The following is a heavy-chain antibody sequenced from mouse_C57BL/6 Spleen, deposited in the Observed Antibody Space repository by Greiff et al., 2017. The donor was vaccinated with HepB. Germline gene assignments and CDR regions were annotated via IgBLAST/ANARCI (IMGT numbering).Heavy chain of an antibody. V-gene: IGHV5-9*01. CDR3: ARDYGSRRWYFDV. J-gene: IGHJ1*03. Sequence: EVQLVESGGGLVKPGGSLKLSCAASGFTFSSYTMSWVRQTPEKRLEWVATISGGGGNTYYPDSVKGRFTISRDNAKNTLYLQMSSLRSEDTALYYCARDYGSRRWYFDVWGTGTTVTVSS. D-gene: IGHD1-1*01. CDR1: GFTFSSYT. CDR2: ISGGGGNT.